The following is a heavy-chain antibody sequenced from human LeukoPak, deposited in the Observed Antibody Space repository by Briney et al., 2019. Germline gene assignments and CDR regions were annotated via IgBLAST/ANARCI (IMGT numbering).Heavy chain of an antibody. D-gene: IGHD3-10*01. CDR3: ARGARGPATYYGSGSYFFY. CDR1: GGSFSGYY. Sequence: SETLSLTCAVYGGSFSGYYWSWIRQPPGKGLEWIGEINHSGSTNYNPSLKSRVTISVDTSKNQFSLKLSSVTAADTAVYYCARGARGPATYYGSGSYFFYWGQGTLVTVSS. CDR2: INHSGST. V-gene: IGHV4-34*01. J-gene: IGHJ4*02.